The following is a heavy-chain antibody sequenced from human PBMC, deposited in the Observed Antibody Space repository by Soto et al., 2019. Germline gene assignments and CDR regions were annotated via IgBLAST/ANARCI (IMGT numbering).Heavy chain of an antibody. CDR1: GDTDTNYV. J-gene: IGHJ6*02. Sequence: QVQLVQSGAEVKKPRSSVKDSCKASGDTDTNYVISWVRQAPGQGLEWMGGIFPKFGTTYSAQKLQDRLTITADESTSTVYMQLSILRLDDTAVYYCEAEMTFGKLSVAWGQGTTVTVSS. CDR3: EAEMTFGKLSVA. D-gene: IGHD3-16*02. CDR2: IFPKFGTT. V-gene: IGHV1-69*01.